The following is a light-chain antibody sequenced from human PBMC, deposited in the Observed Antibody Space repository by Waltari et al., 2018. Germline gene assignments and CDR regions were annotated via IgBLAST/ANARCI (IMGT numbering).Light chain of an antibody. CDR2: GKN. CDR1: SLRSYY. J-gene: IGLJ2*01. V-gene: IGLV3-19*01. CDR3: NARDSSGNHPVV. Sequence: SSELTQDPAVSVALGQTVRITFQGDSLRSYYASWYQQKPAQAPVLVIYGKNNRPSGIPDRFSGSSSGNTASLTITGAQAEDEADYYCNARDSSGNHPVVFGGGTKLTVL.